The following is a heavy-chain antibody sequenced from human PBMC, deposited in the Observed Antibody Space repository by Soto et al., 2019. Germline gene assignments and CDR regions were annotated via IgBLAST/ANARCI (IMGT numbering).Heavy chain of an antibody. J-gene: IGHJ4*02. D-gene: IGHD6-19*01. CDR2: RKLDGREK. CDR3: VRELAGYDRFDY. Sequence: PGGTLRLSCSASGFIFRRDWMAWVRQAPGKGLEWVATRKLDGREKNYLDSVEGRFTISREDVANSKSLQISRLVSEDAAVYFFVRELAGYDRFDYWGQGTPVTVSS. CDR1: GFIFRRDW. V-gene: IGHV3-7*01.